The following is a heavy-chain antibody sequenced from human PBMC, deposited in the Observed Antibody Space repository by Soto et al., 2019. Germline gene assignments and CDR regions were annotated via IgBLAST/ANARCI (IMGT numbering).Heavy chain of an antibody. D-gene: IGHD3-3*01. CDR2: ISYDGSNR. V-gene: IGHV3-30*14. CDR3: ARDGPRRWSGSSFDY. Sequence: QVQLVESGGGVVQPGRSLRLSCAASGFTFSSYAMHWVRQAPGKGLEWVAVISYDGSNRYYADSVKGRFTISGDNSKNTLSLQMNSMRAEDTAVYYCARDGPRRWSGSSFDYWGQGTLVTVS. J-gene: IGHJ4*02. CDR1: GFTFSSYA.